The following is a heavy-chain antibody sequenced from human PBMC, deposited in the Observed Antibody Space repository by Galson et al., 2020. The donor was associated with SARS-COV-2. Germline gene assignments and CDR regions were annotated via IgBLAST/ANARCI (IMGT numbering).Heavy chain of an antibody. CDR3: GYGYSSSWYMG. Sequence: SETLSLTCTVSGYSISSGYYWGWIRQAPGKGLEWIGSIYHSGSTYYNPSLTSRVTISVDTSKNQFSLKLGSVTAADTAVYYCGYGYSSSWYMGWGHGTLVTVSS. V-gene: IGHV4-38-2*02. CDR1: GYSISSGYY. CDR2: IYHSGST. J-gene: IGHJ4*01. D-gene: IGHD6-13*01.